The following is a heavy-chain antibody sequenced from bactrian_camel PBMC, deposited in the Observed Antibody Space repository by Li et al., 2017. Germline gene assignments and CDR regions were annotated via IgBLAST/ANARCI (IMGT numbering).Heavy chain of an antibody. J-gene: IGHJ4*01. Sequence: HVQLVESGGESVQAGGSLKLSCAISRATFSSYCMAWFRQAPGEEREGVAYLVTGGPALYYADSVKGRFTISQDDAKNTLFLQMTNLKPEDTAVYYCAADGDRYQCYWQSVTKYRILAQGTQVTVS. CDR2: LVTGGPAL. CDR1: RATFSSYC. D-gene: IGHD1*01. V-gene: IGHV3S1*01.